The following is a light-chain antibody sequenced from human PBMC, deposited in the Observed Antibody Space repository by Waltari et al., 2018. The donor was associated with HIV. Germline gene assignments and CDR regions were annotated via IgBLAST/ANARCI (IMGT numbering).Light chain of an antibody. V-gene: IGKV3-15*01. J-gene: IGKJ1*01. Sequence: EVVMTQSPATLLESPGKTANLSCRASRSVGSRLAWYHQKPGRGPRLLIYGESSRASDVPPTFSGSGAGTDFSLSISSLRSDDLGIYYCQQYNTWPLTFGRGTTVEIK. CDR3: QQYNTWPLT. CDR1: RSVGSR. CDR2: GES.